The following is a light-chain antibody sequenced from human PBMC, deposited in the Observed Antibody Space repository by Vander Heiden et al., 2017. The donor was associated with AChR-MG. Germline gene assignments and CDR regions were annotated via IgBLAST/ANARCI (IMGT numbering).Light chain of an antibody. J-gene: IGLJ3*02. Sequence: NFMLTQSHSVSESPGKTVTIPCTGSSGSIACNYFQWYQQRPGSATPTVIYGDNQRPSGVPDRFSGSIDSSSNSASLTISGLKTEDEADYYCQSYDSSNHTVFGGGTKLTVL. V-gene: IGLV6-57*02. CDR3: QSYDSSNHTV. CDR1: SGSIACNY. CDR2: GDN.